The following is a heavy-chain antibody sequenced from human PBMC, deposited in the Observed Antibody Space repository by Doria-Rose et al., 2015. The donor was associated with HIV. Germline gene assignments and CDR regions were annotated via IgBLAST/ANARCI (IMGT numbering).Heavy chain of an antibody. J-gene: IGHJ4*02. CDR2: IFSDDER. Sequence: QVQLVESGPVLVKPTETLTLTCTVSGVSLSSPGMGVSWIRQPPGKALEWPANIFSDDERSYKTSLKSRLTISRGTSKSQVVLTMTDMDPVDTATYYCARIKSGRWYHKYYFDFWGQGTLVIVSA. D-gene: IGHD6-13*01. CDR3: ARIKSGRWYHKYYFDF. CDR1: GVSLSSPGMG. V-gene: IGHV2-26*01.